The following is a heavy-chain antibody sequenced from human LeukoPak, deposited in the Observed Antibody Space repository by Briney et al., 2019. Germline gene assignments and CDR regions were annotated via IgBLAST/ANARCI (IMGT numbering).Heavy chain of an antibody. D-gene: IGHD2-21*02. CDR2: ISAYNGNT. CDR1: GYTFTSYG. V-gene: IGHV1-18*01. CDR3: ARSPSIVVVTAADDY. Sequence: ASVKVSCKASGYTFTSYGISWVRQAPGQGLEWMGWISAYNGNTNYAQKLQGRVTVTTDTSTSTAYMELRSLRSDDTAVYYCARSPSIVVVTAADDYWGQGTLVTVSS. J-gene: IGHJ4*02.